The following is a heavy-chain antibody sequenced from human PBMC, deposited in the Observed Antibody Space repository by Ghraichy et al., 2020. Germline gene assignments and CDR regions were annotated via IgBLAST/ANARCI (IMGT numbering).Heavy chain of an antibody. CDR1: GGSFSDYY. Sequence: SETLSLTCAVYGGSFSDYYWTWIRQSPGKGLEWIGGINHSGTTKNNPSLKSRVTMSVDPSRSQFSLKLTSVTAADTAVYYCARATIPHLPIFEIVREWGFFDSWGQGTLVTVSS. CDR3: ARATIPHLPIFEIVREWGFFDS. V-gene: IGHV4-34*01. CDR2: INHSGTT. J-gene: IGHJ4*02. D-gene: IGHD3-3*01.